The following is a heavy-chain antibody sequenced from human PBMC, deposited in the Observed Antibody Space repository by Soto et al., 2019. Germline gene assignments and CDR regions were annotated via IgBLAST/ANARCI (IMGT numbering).Heavy chain of an antibody. CDR2: IWYDGSNK. D-gene: IGHD4-17*01. V-gene: IGHV3-33*01. CDR1: GFTFRSHG. J-gene: IGHJ4*02. CDR3: ARGTTEFDY. Sequence: TGGPLRLSCAASGFTFRSHGMHRVRQAPGKGLEWVAVIWYDGSNKYYADSVKGRFTISRDNSKNTLYLQMNSLRAEDTAVYYCARGTTEFDYWGQGTLVTVSS.